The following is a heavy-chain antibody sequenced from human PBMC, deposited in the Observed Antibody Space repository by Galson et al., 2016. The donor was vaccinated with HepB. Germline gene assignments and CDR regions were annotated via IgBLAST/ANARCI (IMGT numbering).Heavy chain of an antibody. CDR3: ARDPVEYSTSWLFWFDP. CDR2: INWDGRTT. Sequence: SLRLSCATSGFTFDDYIMHWVRQTPEKGLEWVSLINWDGRTTYYADSVQGRFTISRDNAKNSLYLQMNSLRDEDTAVYYCARDPVEYSTSWLFWFDPWGQGTLVTVSS. V-gene: IGHV3-43*01. J-gene: IGHJ5*02. D-gene: IGHD6-13*01. CDR1: GFTFDDYI.